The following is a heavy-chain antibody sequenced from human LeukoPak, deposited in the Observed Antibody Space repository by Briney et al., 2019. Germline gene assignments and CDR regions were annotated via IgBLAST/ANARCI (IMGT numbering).Heavy chain of an antibody. CDR2: VNPNSGGT. J-gene: IGHJ4*02. Sequence: ASVKVSCKASGYTFTGYYLHWVRQAPGQGLEWMGCVNPNSGGTNYAQKFQGRVTMTRDTSISTAYMELSRLRSDDTAVYYCARDRPGDTDYWGQGTLVTVSS. CDR1: GYTFTGYY. V-gene: IGHV1-2*02. D-gene: IGHD5-18*01. CDR3: ARDRPGDTDY.